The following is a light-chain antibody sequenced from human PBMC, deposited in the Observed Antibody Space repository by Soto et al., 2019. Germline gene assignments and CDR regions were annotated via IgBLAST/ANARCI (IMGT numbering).Light chain of an antibody. V-gene: IGKV1-39*01. CDR2: DAA. CDR3: QQTSRAPFT. Sequence: DIQMTQSPYFLSAAVGDRVTIACRASQNINTYLNWYQQKPGKAPKLLIFDAASLQSGVPSRFSGGGSRTDFTLTITSLQPDDFATYYCQQTSRAPFTFGPGTKVDIK. J-gene: IGKJ3*01. CDR1: QNINTY.